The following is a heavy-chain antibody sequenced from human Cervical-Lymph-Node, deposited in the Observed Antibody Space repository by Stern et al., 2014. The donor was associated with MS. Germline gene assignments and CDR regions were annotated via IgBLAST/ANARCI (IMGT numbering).Heavy chain of an antibody. D-gene: IGHD3-22*01. CDR3: ARTDSSGYYYYFDY. Sequence: QMQLEQSGAEVKKPGASVKVSCKASGYTFTSYGISWVRQAPGQGLAWMGWINAYNGNTNYAQKLQGRVTMTTDTSTSTAYMELRSLRSDDTAVYYCARTDSSGYYYYFDYWGQGTLVTVSS. J-gene: IGHJ4*02. V-gene: IGHV1-18*04. CDR1: GYTFTSYG. CDR2: INAYNGNT.